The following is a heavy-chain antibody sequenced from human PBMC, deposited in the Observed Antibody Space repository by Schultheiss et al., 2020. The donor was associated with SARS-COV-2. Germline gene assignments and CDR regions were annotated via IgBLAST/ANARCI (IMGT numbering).Heavy chain of an antibody. CDR1: GGSISSYY. J-gene: IGHJ4*02. CDR3: ARVSVYGDYDRLDY. D-gene: IGHD4-17*01. Sequence: SETLSLTCTVSGGSISSYYWSWIRQPAGKGLEWIGRIYTSGSTYYNPSLKSRVTISVDTSKNQFSLKLSSVTAADTAVYYCARVSVYGDYDRLDYWGQGTLVTVSS. V-gene: IGHV4-4*07. CDR2: IYTSGST.